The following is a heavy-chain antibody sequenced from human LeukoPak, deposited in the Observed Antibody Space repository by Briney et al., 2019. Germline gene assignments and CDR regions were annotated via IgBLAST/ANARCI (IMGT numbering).Heavy chain of an antibody. CDR3: AKVGRGELYYFDY. CDR2: ISGSGGST. D-gene: IGHD1-7*01. Sequence: GGSLRLSCTTSGFSFSGYWMHWVRHAPGKGLEWVSAISGSGGSTYYADSVKGRFTISRDNSKNTLYLQMNSLRAEDTAVYYCAKVGRGELYYFDYWGQGTLVTVSS. J-gene: IGHJ4*02. CDR1: GFSFSGYW. V-gene: IGHV3-23*01.